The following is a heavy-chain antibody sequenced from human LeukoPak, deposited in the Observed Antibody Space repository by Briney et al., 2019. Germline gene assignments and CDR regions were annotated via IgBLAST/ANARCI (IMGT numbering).Heavy chain of an antibody. V-gene: IGHV4-39*07. Sequence: SETLSLTCTVSGGAISSSNYFWGWIRQPPGKGLEWIGSIYYSGSTYYNPSLKSRVTISIDTSKNQFSLKLSSVTAADTAVYYCARIFLGYSTGWYFDYWGQGTLVTVSS. CDR3: ARIFLGYSTGWYFDY. CDR2: IYYSGST. J-gene: IGHJ4*02. D-gene: IGHD6-19*01. CDR1: GGAISSSNYF.